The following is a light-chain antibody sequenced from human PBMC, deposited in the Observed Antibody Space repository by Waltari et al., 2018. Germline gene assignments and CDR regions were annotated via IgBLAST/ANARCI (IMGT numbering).Light chain of an antibody. CDR1: QSVSSF. CDR2: GAS. J-gene: IGKJ4*01. Sequence: EVVMTQSPATLSLSPGERATLSCRASQSVSSFLAWYQQKPGQAPRLLIYGASTRATGIAARFSGRGSGTEFTVTISSLQSEDFAVYYCQQYKDWPPLTFGGGTKVEIK. V-gene: IGKV3-15*01. CDR3: QQYKDWPPLT.